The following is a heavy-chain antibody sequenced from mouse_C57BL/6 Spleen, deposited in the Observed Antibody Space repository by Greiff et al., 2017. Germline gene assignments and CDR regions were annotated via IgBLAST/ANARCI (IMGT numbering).Heavy chain of an antibody. CDR3: ASRGDGYPFDY. CDR2: INPNNGGT. CDR1: GYTFTDYY. J-gene: IGHJ2*01. V-gene: IGHV1-26*01. Sequence: EVQLQQSGPELVKPGASVKISCKASGYTFTDYYMNWVKQSHGKSLEWIGDINPNNGGTSYNQKFKGKATLTVDKSSSTAYMELRSLTSEDSAVSYCASRGDGYPFDYWGQGTTLTVSS. D-gene: IGHD2-3*01.